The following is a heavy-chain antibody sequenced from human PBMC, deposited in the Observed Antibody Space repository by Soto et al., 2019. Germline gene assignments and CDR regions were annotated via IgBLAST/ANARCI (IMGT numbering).Heavy chain of an antibody. CDR2: IIPIFVTA. Sequence: QVQLVQSGAEVKKPGSSVKVSCKASGGTFSSYAISWVRQAPGQGMEWMGGIIPIFVTANYAQKFQGRVTITADESTSTAYRELSSLRAEDTAVYYCARDESGMVRGSDAEYFQHWGQGTLVTVSS. CDR3: ARDESGMVRGSDAEYFQH. J-gene: IGHJ1*01. D-gene: IGHD3-10*01. CDR1: GGTFSSYA. V-gene: IGHV1-69*12.